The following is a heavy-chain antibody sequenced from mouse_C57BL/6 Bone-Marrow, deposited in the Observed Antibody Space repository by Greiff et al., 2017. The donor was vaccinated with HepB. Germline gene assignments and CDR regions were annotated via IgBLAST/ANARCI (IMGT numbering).Heavy chain of an antibody. V-gene: IGHV1-69*01. CDR2: IDPSDSYT. D-gene: IGHD1-1*01. CDR3: AHTVVATSHWYFDV. Sequence: VQLQQPGAELVMPGASVKLSCKASGYTFTSYWMHWVKQRPGQGLEWIGEIDPSDSYTNYNQKFKGKSTLTVDKSSSTAYMQRSSLTSEDSAVYYCAHTVVATSHWYFDVWGTGTTVTVSS. J-gene: IGHJ1*03. CDR1: GYTFTSYW.